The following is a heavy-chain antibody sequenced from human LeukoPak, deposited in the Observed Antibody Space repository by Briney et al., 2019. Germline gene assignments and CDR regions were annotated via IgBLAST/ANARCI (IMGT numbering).Heavy chain of an antibody. D-gene: IGHD3-10*01. J-gene: IGHJ4*02. CDR1: GFTFSNAW. CDR3: GRTEYYFDY. V-gene: IGHV4-59*01. CDR2: IYYSGST. Sequence: PGGSLRLSCAASGFTFSNAWMSWVRQAPGKGLEWIGYIYYSGSTNYNPSLKSRVTMSADTSKNQFSLKLSSVTAADTAVYYCGRTEYYFDYWGQGTLVTVSS.